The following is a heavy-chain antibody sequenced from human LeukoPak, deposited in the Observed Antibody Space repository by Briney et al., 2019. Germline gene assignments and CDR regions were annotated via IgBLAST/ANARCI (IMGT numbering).Heavy chain of an antibody. V-gene: IGHV1-2*02. CDR3: ARDRPLDADDYYGFYYFDY. J-gene: IGHJ4*02. CDR1: GYTFTAYY. D-gene: IGHD3-10*01. Sequence: GASVKVPCKASGYTFTAYYMHWVRQAPGQGLEWMGWINPNNGGTKYAQKFQGRVSVTRDTSISTAYMELSRLRSDDTAVYYCARDRPLDADDYYGFYYFDYWGQGTLVTVSS. CDR2: INPNNGGT.